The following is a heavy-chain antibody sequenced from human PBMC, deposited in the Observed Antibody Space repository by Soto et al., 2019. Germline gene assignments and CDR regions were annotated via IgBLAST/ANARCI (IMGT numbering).Heavy chain of an antibody. J-gene: IGHJ4*02. CDR1: GGSISSGDYY. V-gene: IGHV4-30-4*01. Sequence: PSETLSLTCTVSGGSISSGDYYWSWIRQPPGKGLEWIGYIYYSGSTYYNPSLKSRVTISVDTSKNQFSLKLSSVTAADTAVYYCASNSYGYIFYDHSGQGTLVTVSS. D-gene: IGHD5-18*01. CDR2: IYYSGST. CDR3: ASNSYGYIFYDH.